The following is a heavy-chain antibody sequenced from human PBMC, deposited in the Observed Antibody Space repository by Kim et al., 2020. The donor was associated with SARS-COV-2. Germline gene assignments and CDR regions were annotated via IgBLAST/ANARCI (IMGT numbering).Heavy chain of an antibody. CDR2: TA. Sequence: TANDAQKFQGRVTITADESTSTAYMELSSPRSEDTAVYYCARFEYNWFDPWGQGTLVTVSS. CDR3: ARFEYNWFDP. J-gene: IGHJ5*02. V-gene: IGHV1-69*01.